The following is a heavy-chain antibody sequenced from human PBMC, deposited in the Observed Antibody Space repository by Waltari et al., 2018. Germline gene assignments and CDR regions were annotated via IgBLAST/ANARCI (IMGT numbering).Heavy chain of an antibody. Sequence: QVHLVHSGAEVKKPGASVKVSCKASGYTFTSYGISWVRQAPGQGLEWMGWISPYNGNTKNAQKLQGRVTMTTDTSTSTAYMELRSLRSDDTAVYYCARHFFSSSSGGGFDYWGQGTLVTVSS. CDR2: ISPYNGNT. CDR1: GYTFTSYG. D-gene: IGHD6-6*01. CDR3: ARHFFSSSSGGGFDY. J-gene: IGHJ4*02. V-gene: IGHV1-18*01.